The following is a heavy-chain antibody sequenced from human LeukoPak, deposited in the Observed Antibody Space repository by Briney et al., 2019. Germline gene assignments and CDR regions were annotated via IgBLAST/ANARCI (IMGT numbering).Heavy chain of an antibody. CDR2: INSDGSTT. V-gene: IGHV3-74*01. J-gene: IGHJ5*02. Sequence: GGSLRLSCAASGFTFSSYWMHWVRQAPGKGLVWVSRINSDGSTTNYADSVKGRFTISRDNVENTMYLQMNGLRVEDTAVYYCTRRVSAARWFDPWGQGTLVTVSS. CDR1: GFTFSSYW. D-gene: IGHD2-15*01. CDR3: TRRVSAARWFDP.